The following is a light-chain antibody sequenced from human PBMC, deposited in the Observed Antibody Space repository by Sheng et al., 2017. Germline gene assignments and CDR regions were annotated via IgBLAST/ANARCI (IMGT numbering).Light chain of an antibody. Sequence: EIVLTQSPGTLSLSPGERATLSCRASQSVSSSYLAWYQQKPGQAPRLLIYGASSRATGIPDRFSGSGSGTDFTLTISSLEPEDFAVYYCQQRSKWLTFGGGTKVEIK. CDR1: QSVSSSY. V-gene: IGKV3D-20*02. CDR3: QQRSKWLT. CDR2: GAS. J-gene: IGKJ4*01.